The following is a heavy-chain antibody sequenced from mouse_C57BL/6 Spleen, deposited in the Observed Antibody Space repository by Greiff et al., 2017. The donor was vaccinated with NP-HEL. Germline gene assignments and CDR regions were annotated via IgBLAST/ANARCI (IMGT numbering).Heavy chain of an antibody. D-gene: IGHD1-1*01. V-gene: IGHV1-81*01. Sequence: VKLMESGAELARPGASVKLSCKASGYTFTSYGISWVKQRTGQGLEWIGEIYPRSGNTYYNEKFKGKATLTADKSSSTAYMELRSLTSEDSAVYFCARSTDGYFDYWGQGTTLTVSS. CDR3: ARSTDGYFDY. CDR2: IYPRSGNT. J-gene: IGHJ2*01. CDR1: GYTFTSYG.